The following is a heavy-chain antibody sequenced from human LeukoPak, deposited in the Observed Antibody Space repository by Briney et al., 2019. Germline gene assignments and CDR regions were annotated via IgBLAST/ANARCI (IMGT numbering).Heavy chain of an antibody. V-gene: IGHV4-59*01. J-gene: IGHJ4*02. Sequence: SETLSLTCTVSGGSISSYYWSWIRQPPGKGLELIGYIYYSGNTNYNPSLKSRVTISIDTSKKQFSLKLTSVTAADTAVYYCAREQISMIRGFDYWGQGTLVTVSS. D-gene: IGHD3-10*01. CDR2: IYYSGNT. CDR1: GGSISSYY. CDR3: AREQISMIRGFDY.